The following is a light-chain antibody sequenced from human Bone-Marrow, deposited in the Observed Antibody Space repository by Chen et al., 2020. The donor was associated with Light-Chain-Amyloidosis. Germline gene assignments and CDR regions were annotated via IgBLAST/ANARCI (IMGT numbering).Light chain of an antibody. CDR3: QQYYSTPLT. CDR1: QSVLYNSNNKNC. Sequence: DIVMTQSPDSLAVSLGERDTINCKSSQSVLYNSNNKNCIAWYQQKPGQPPKLLIYWASTRESGVPDRFSGSGSGTDFTLTISSLQAEDVAVYYCQQYYSTPLTFGQGTKVEIK. CDR2: WAS. J-gene: IGKJ1*01. V-gene: IGKV4-1*01.